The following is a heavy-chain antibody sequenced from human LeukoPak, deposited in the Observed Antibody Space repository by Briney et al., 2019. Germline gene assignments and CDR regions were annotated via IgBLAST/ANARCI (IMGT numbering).Heavy chain of an antibody. CDR1: GFTFSNYG. CDR2: IRYDGSDK. J-gene: IGHJ4*02. CDR3: VKRGDSSGHPYFDY. Sequence: GGSLRLSCVASGFTFSNYGLHWVRQAPGKGLEWVAFIRYDGSDKYYADSVKGRFTISRDNSKSTLYLQMDILRAEDTAVYFCVKRGDSSGHPYFDYWGQGTLVTVSS. D-gene: IGHD3-22*01. V-gene: IGHV3-30*02.